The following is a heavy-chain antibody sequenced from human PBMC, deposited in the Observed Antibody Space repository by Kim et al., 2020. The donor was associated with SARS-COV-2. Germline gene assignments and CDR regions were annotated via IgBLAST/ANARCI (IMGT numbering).Heavy chain of an antibody. D-gene: IGHD3-10*01. CDR3: ARWAVRGSGTDIAFHYYGMDV. CDR1: GFTFSSYW. V-gene: IGHV3-7*03. J-gene: IGHJ6*02. Sequence: GGSLRLSCAASGFTFSSYWMSWVRQAPGKGLEWVANIKQDGSEKYYVDSVKGRFTISRDNAKNSLYLQMNSLRAEDTAVYYCARWAVRGSGTDIAFHYYGMDVWGQGTTVTVSS. CDR2: IKQDGSEK.